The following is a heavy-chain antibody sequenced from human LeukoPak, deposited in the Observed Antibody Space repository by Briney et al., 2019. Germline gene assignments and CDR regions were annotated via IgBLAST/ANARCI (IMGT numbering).Heavy chain of an antibody. CDR1: GFTFSTYA. V-gene: IGHV3-23*01. Sequence: GGSLRLSCAASGFTFSTYAMTWVRQAPGKGLEWVSAITGNGASTYYADSVKGRFTISRDNSKNTLYLQMNSLRAEDTAVYYCARGASGIQLWFFDPWGQGTLVSVSS. D-gene: IGHD5-18*01. CDR3: ARGASGIQLWFFDP. CDR2: ITGNGAST. J-gene: IGHJ5*02.